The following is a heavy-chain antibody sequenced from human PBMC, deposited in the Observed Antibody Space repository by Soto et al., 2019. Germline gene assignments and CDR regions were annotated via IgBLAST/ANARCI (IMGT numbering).Heavy chain of an antibody. V-gene: IGHV1-18*04. CDR3: ARDLRFLEWLLPRHTGKTSRGVINGY. CDR2: ISAYNGNT. D-gene: IGHD3-3*01. J-gene: IGHJ4*02. Sequence: QVQLVQSGAEVKKPGASVKVSCKASGYTFTSYGISWVRQAPGQGLEWMGWISAYNGNTNYAQKLQGRVTMTTDTSTSTAYMELRSLRSDDTAVYYCARDLRFLEWLLPRHTGKTSRGVINGYWGQGTLVTVSS. CDR1: GYTFTSYG.